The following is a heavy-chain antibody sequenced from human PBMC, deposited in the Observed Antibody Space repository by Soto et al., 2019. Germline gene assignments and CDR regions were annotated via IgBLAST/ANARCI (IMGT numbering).Heavy chain of an antibody. Sequence: GGSLRLSCTASGFTFSSYPMHWVRQAPGKGLEWVAVISYDENNKYYPDSMKGRFTISRDNSKNTLYLQMNSLRPEDTAVYYCARDLYYHDSSGYYWDLPLDYWGQGTPVTGSS. D-gene: IGHD3-22*01. V-gene: IGHV3-30-3*01. CDR1: GFTFSSYP. J-gene: IGHJ4*02. CDR3: ARDLYYHDSSGYYWDLPLDY. CDR2: ISYDENNK.